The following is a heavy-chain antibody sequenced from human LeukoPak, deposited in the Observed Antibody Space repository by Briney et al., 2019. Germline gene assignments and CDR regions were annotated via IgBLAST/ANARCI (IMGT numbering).Heavy chain of an antibody. CDR2: INSDGSST. CDR1: GFTFSSYW. D-gene: IGHD3-9*01. Sequence: GGSLRLSCAASGFTFSSYWMHWVRQAPGKGLVWVSRINSDGSSTSYADSVKGRFTISRDNAKNSLYLQMNSLRAEDTAVYYCARDPRSFGGFFDYWGQGTLVTVSS. V-gene: IGHV3-74*01. J-gene: IGHJ4*02. CDR3: ARDPRSFGGFFDY.